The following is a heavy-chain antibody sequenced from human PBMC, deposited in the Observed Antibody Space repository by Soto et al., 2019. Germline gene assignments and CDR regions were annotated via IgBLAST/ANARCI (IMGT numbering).Heavy chain of an antibody. V-gene: IGHV3-11*01. D-gene: IGHD2-8*01. CDR2: ISSSGTTI. J-gene: IGHJ4*02. Sequence: VQLVESGGGLVKPGGSLRLSCAASGFTFSDYYMNWIRQAPGKGLEWVSYISSSGTTIYYADSVRGRFTISRDNAKKSLYLQMNSLKAEDTAVYYCARDCSNGLCPFDYWGQGTLVTVSS. CDR1: GFTFSDYY. CDR3: ARDCSNGLCPFDY.